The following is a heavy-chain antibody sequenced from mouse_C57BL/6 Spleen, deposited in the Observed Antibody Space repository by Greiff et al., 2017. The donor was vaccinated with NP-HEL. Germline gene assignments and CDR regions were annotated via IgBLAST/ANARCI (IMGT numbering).Heavy chain of an antibody. CDR2: ISSGGDYI. CDR3: TRDSYYYGSSSPGPGYYFDY. Sequence: EVKLVESGEGLVKPGGSLKLSCAASGFTFSSYAMSWVRQTPEKRLEWVAYISSGGDYIYYADTVKGRFTISRDNARNTLYLQMSSLKSEDTAMYYCTRDSYYYGSSSPGPGYYFDYWGQGTTLTVSS. D-gene: IGHD1-1*01. V-gene: IGHV5-9-1*02. J-gene: IGHJ2*01. CDR1: GFTFSSYA.